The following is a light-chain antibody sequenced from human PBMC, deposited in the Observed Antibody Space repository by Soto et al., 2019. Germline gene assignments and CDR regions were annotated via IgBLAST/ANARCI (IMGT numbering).Light chain of an antibody. CDR2: EVT. V-gene: IGLV2-8*01. Sequence: QSVLTQPPSASGSPGQSVTMSCTGTSSDVGGYVSWYQQHPGKAPKLMIYEVTKRPSGVPDRFSGSKSGNTASLTVSGLQAEDEADYYCSSYAGSNTDVVFGGGTQLTVL. J-gene: IGLJ2*01. CDR3: SSYAGSNTDVV. CDR1: SSDVGGY.